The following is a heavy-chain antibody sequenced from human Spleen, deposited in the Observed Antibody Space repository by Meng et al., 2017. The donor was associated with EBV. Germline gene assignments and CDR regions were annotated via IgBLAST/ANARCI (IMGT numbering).Heavy chain of an antibody. CDR3: AQSTGSTNWAEYFHH. CDR2: IYWDDEK. V-gene: IGHV2-5*02. CDR1: GFSLSTSGVG. D-gene: IGHD3-10*01. J-gene: IGHJ1*01. Sequence: QITLKESGPTLVKPTQTLKLTCTXXGFSLSTSGVGVGWIRQPPGKALEWLAVIYWDDEKRYSPSLKSRLTITKDTSKNQVVLTMTNMDPVDTATYYCAQSTGSTNWAEYFHHWGQGTLVTVSS.